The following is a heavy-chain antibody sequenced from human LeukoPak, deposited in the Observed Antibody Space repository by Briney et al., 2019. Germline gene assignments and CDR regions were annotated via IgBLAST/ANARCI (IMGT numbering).Heavy chain of an antibody. J-gene: IGHJ4*02. CDR2: INPNSGGT. V-gene: IGHV1-2*02. Sequence: ASVKVSCKASGYTFTGYYMHWVRQAPGQGHEWMGWINPNSGGTNYPQKFQGRVTMTRDTSISTAYMDLSRLRSDDTAVYYCARGPSSGWYLSQFDYWGQGTLVTVSS. CDR1: GYTFTGYY. D-gene: IGHD6-19*01. CDR3: ARGPSSGWYLSQFDY.